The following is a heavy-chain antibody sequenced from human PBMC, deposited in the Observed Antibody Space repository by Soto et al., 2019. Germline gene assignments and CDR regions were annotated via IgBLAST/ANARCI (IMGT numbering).Heavy chain of an antibody. D-gene: IGHD3-3*01. CDR2: IIPIFGTA. V-gene: IGHV1-69*13. CDR3: ASVLISSGVVTFRNYYYYGMDV. J-gene: IGHJ6*02. Sequence: GASVKVSCKASGGTFSSYAISWVRQAPGQGLEWMGGIIPIFGTANYAQKFQGRVTITADESTSTAYMELSSLRSEDTAVYYCASVLISSGVVTFRNYYYYGMDVWGQGTTVTVSS. CDR1: GGTFSSYA.